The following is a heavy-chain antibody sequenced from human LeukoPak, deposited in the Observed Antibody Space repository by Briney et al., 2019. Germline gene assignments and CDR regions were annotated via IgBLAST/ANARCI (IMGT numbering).Heavy chain of an antibody. Sequence: PGGSLRLPCAASGFSFSSYQMNWVRQAPGKGLEWVSHISTSGSTIYYADSVKGRFTISRDNAKNSLYLQMNSLRAEDTAVYYCVGAGFDYWGQGTLVTVSS. CDR1: GFSFSSYQ. V-gene: IGHV3-48*03. D-gene: IGHD3-10*01. CDR3: VGAGFDY. J-gene: IGHJ4*02. CDR2: ISTSGSTI.